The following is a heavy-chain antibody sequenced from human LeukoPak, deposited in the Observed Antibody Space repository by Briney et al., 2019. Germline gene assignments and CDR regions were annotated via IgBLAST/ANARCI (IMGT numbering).Heavy chain of an antibody. CDR3: AREAFGYYDSSGQHDY. J-gene: IGHJ4*02. CDR1: GGSISSGSYY. CDR2: IHHSGST. Sequence: SETLSLTCTVSGGSISSGSYYWGWIRQPPGKGLEWIGSIHHSGSTYYNPSLKSRVTISVDTSKNQFSLKLSSVTAADTAVYYCAREAFGYYDSSGQHDYWGQGTLVTVSS. D-gene: IGHD3-22*01. V-gene: IGHV4-39*07.